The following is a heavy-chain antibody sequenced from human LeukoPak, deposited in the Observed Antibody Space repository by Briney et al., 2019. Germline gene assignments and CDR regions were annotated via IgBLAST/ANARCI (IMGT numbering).Heavy chain of an antibody. Sequence: GGSLRLSCAASGFTVSSSYMSWVRQAPGKGLEWVSLLNSGGTTSYADSVKGRFTISRDSSRNTLYLQMNSLRDEDTAVYFCARSPPWASVDYWGQGTLVTVSS. CDR2: LNSGGTT. CDR1: GFTVSSSY. V-gene: IGHV3-66*01. CDR3: ARSPPWASVDY. J-gene: IGHJ4*02. D-gene: IGHD3-10*01.